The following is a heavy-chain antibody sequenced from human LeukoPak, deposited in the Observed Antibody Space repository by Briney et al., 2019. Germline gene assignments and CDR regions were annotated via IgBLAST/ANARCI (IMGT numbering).Heavy chain of an antibody. CDR2: IIPIFGTA. V-gene: IGHV1-69*13. J-gene: IGHJ4*02. D-gene: IGHD3-3*01. CDR1: GGTFSSYA. CDR3: ARVVIIGGLWVDY. Sequence: ASVKVSCKASGGTFSSYAISWVRQAPGQGLEWMGGIIPIFGTANYAQKFQGRVTITADESTSTAYMALSSLRSEDTAVYYCARVVIIGGLWVDYWGQGTLVTVSS.